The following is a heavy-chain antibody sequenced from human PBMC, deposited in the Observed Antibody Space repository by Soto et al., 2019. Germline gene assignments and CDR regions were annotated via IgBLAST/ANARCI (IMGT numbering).Heavy chain of an antibody. CDR2: VHHSGTT. Sequence: PSETLSLTCTVSGGSSSGFYWRWFRQSPGKEPEWMGYVHHSGTTNYNPSLESRVTMSLGTSKNQFSLKLSSVTAADTAVYYCARDLTYYDFWSGYYQGWFDPWGQGTLVTVSS. J-gene: IGHJ5*02. CDR3: ARDLTYYDFWSGYYQGWFDP. V-gene: IGHV4-59*01. CDR1: GGSSSGFY. D-gene: IGHD3-3*01.